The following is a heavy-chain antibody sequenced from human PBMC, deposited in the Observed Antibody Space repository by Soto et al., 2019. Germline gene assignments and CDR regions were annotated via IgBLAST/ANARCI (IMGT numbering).Heavy chain of an antibody. V-gene: IGHV4-34*01. D-gene: IGHD6-6*01. Sequence: QVQLQQWGAGLLKPSETLSLTCAVYGGSFSGYYWSWIRQPPGKGLEWIGEINHSGSTNYNPSLKRRVTISVDTAKNQFSLKLGSVTAADTAVYYCARVGAARPSPPPWGQGTLVTVSS. CDR2: INHSGST. CDR1: GGSFSGYY. CDR3: ARVGAARPSPPP. J-gene: IGHJ5*02.